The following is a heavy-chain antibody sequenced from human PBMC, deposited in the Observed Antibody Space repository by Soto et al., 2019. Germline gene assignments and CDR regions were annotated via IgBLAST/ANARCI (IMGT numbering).Heavy chain of an antibody. CDR1: GFTFSSYS. CDR2: ISSSSSYI. CDR3: ARGATVTHPDYYYYYMDV. D-gene: IGHD4-17*01. Sequence: GGSLRLSCAASGFTFSSYSMNWVRQAPGKGLEWVSSISSSSSYIYYADSVKGRFTISRDNAKNSLYLQMNSLRAEDTAVYYCARGATVTHPDYYYYYMDVWGKGTTVTVSS. J-gene: IGHJ6*03. V-gene: IGHV3-21*01.